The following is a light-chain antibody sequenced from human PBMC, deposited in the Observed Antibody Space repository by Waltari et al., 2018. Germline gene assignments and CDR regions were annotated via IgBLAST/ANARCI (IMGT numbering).Light chain of an antibody. Sequence: QSALTQPAYVSGPRGQAITISCTGSSSDIACYNVVSWYQHHPGKPHKLLIYEFNNRPSVVSNRLSGSKSGNTASLTISGLQAEYEADYNCSSFAGSVVFGGGTKLTVL. CDR1: SSDIACYNV. V-gene: IGLV2-23*02. CDR2: EFN. CDR3: SSFAGSVV. J-gene: IGLJ3*02.